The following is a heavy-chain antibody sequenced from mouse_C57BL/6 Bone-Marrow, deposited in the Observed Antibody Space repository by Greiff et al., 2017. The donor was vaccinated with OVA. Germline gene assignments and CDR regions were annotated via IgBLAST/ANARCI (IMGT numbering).Heavy chain of an antibody. J-gene: IGHJ2*01. CDR3: ARWRGTTNYFDY. CDR2: IYPGGGYT. D-gene: IGHD1-1*01. Sequence: VQLHKSGAELVRPGTSVKMSCKASGYTFTNYWIGWAKQRPGHGLEWIGDIYPGGGYTNYNEKFKGKATLTADKSSSTAYMQVSSLTSEDSAIYYCARWRGTTNYFDYWGQGTTLTVSS. V-gene: IGHV1-63*01. CDR1: GYTFTNYW.